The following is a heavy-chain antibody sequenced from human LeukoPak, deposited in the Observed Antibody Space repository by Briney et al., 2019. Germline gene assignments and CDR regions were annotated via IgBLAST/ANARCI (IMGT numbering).Heavy chain of an antibody. CDR1: GFTFSSYT. CDR2: INHSGST. D-gene: IGHD6-6*01. J-gene: IGHJ4*02. Sequence: GSLRLSCAASGFTFSSYTINWVRQAPGKGLEWIGEINHSGSTNYNPSLKSRVTISVDTSKNQFSLKLSSVTAADTAVYYCARGRRPRMYYFDYWGQGTLVTVSS. CDR3: ARGRRPRMYYFDY. V-gene: IGHV4-34*01.